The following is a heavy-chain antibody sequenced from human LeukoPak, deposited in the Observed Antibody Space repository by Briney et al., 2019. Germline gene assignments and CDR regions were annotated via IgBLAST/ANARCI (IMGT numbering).Heavy chain of an antibody. V-gene: IGHV5-51*01. J-gene: IGHJ1*01. CDR3: ATNALSYPQF. CDR2: IYPDDSDT. CDR1: GYAFTNYW. Sequence: GESLKISCKGSGYAFTNYWIGWVRQMPGKGLEWMGIIYPDDSDTRYSPSFQGQVTISVDKSINTAYLQWSSLKASDTAMYFCATNALSYPQFWGQGTLVTVSS. D-gene: IGHD4/OR15-4a*01.